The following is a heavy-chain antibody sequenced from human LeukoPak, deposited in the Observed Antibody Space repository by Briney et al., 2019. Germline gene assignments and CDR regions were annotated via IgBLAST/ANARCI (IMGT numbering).Heavy chain of an antibody. Sequence: GGSLRLSCAASGFTFSGYWMNWARQAPGKGLEWVANIKKEGSEKYYVDSVKGRFTISRDNAKNSLYLQMNSLRADDTAVYYCATDYYDSSGYYTGTYWGQGTLVTVSS. CDR2: IKKEGSEK. CDR1: GFTFSGYW. V-gene: IGHV3-7*03. D-gene: IGHD3-22*01. J-gene: IGHJ4*02. CDR3: ATDYYDSSGYYTGTY.